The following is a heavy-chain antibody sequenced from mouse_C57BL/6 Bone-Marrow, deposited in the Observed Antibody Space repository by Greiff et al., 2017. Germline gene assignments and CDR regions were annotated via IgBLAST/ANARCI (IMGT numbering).Heavy chain of an antibody. Sequence: EVQLQESGPGLVKPSQSLSLTCSVTGYSITSGYYWNWIRQFPGNKLEWMGYISYDGSNNYNPSLKNRISITRDTSKNQFFLKLNSVTTEDTATYYCARDHDGFAYWGQGTLVTVSA. D-gene: IGHD2-3*01. CDR2: ISYDGSN. V-gene: IGHV3-6*01. CDR1: GYSITSGYY. CDR3: ARDHDGFAY. J-gene: IGHJ3*01.